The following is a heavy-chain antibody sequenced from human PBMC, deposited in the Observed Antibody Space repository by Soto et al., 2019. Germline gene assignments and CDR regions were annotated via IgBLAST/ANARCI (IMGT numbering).Heavy chain of an antibody. CDR3: ARGYNSSGWYGYYYYYYGMDV. Sequence: SVKVSCKASGGTFSSYAISWVRQAPGQGLEWMGGIIPIFGTANYAQKFQGRVTITADKSTSTAYMELSSLRSEDTAVYYCARGYNSSGWYGYYYYYYGMDVWGQGTTVTVSS. CDR2: IIPIFGTA. CDR1: GGTFSSYA. J-gene: IGHJ6*02. V-gene: IGHV1-69*06. D-gene: IGHD6-19*01.